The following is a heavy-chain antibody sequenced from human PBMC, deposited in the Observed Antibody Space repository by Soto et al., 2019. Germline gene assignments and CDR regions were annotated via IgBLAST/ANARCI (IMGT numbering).Heavy chain of an antibody. V-gene: IGHV4-34*01. CDR2: INHSGST. J-gene: IGHJ5*02. Sequence: SETLSLTCAVYGGSFSGYYWSWIRQPPGKGLEWIGEINHSGSTNYNPSLKSRVTISVGTSKNQFSLKLSSVTAADTAVYYCAREGSPYDFWSGYYTHNWFDPWGQGTLVTVSS. CDR1: GGSFSGYY. CDR3: AREGSPYDFWSGYYTHNWFDP. D-gene: IGHD3-3*01.